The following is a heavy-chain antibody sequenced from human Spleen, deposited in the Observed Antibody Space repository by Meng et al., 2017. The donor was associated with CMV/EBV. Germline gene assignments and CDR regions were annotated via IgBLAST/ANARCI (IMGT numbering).Heavy chain of an antibody. Sequence: ASGFTFSNYDMNWVRQAPGKGLEWDSVITSSGESTFYADSVKGRFAISRDNSKNTLWLQMDSLRAEDTAVFYCAKGSAVILGAFDMWGQGTVVTVSS. CDR1: GFTFSNYD. D-gene: IGHD2-21*01. J-gene: IGHJ3*02. V-gene: IGHV3-23*01. CDR2: ITSSGEST. CDR3: AKGSAVILGAFDM.